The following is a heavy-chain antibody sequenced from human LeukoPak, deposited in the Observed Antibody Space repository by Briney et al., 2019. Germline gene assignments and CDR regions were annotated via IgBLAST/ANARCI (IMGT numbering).Heavy chain of an antibody. CDR3: ARVAPGRYFDVDAFDI. CDR2: IYYSGST. Sequence: PSETLSLTCTVSGGSISSYYWSWIRLPPGKGLEWIGYIYYSGSTNYNPSLKSRVTISVDTSKNQFSLKLSSVTAADTAVYYCARVAPGRYFDVDAFDIWGQGTMVTVSS. D-gene: IGHD3-9*01. V-gene: IGHV4-59*01. CDR1: GGSISSYY. J-gene: IGHJ3*02.